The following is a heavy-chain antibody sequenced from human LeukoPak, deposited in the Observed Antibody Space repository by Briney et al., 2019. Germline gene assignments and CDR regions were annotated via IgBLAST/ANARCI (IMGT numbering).Heavy chain of an antibody. CDR1: GFTFDEYA. V-gene: IGHV3-43*02. CDR3: AKDGYCSGGSCYGPEDY. CDR2: ISGDGGST. Sequence: GGSLRLSCAASGFTFDEYAMDWVRQAPGKGLEWVSLISGDGGSTYYADSVKGRFTISRDNSINSLYLQMNSLRTEDTALYYCAKDGYCSGGSCYGPEDYWGQGTLVTVSS. D-gene: IGHD2-15*01. J-gene: IGHJ4*02.